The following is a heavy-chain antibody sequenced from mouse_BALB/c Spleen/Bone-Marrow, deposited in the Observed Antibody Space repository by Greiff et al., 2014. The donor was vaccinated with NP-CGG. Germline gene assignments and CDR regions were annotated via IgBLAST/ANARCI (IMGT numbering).Heavy chain of an antibody. CDR2: IRNKANGYTT. CDR3: ARDYSGYFDF. V-gene: IGHV7-3*02. D-gene: IGHD5-1*01. J-gene: IGHJ2*01. CDR1: GFTFTDYF. Sequence: VMLVESGGGLVQPGGSLRLSCTTSGFTFTDYFMTWVRQPPGRALEWLGFIRNKANGYTTEYNPSVTGRFTISRDTSQGILYLQMNTLRAEDSAIYFCARDYSGYFDFWGQGTTLTVSS.